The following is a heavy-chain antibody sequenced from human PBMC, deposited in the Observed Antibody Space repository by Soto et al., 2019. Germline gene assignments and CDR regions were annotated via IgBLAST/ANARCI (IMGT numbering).Heavy chain of an antibody. J-gene: IGHJ4*02. CDR1: GYTFTSYD. CDR3: ARQVHPGYSSG. Sequence: ASVKVSCKASGYTFTSYDINWVRQAPGQGLEWVGWINPTSEYTAHAQKFQGRVTLTREISTATAYMELSSLTSEDTAVYFCARQVHPGYSSGWGPGTQVTVSS. D-gene: IGHD2-15*01. V-gene: IGHV1-8*01. CDR2: INPTSEYT.